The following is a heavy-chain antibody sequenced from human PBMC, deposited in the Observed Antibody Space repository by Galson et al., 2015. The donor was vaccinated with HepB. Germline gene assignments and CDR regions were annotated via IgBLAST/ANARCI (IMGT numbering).Heavy chain of an antibody. CDR3: PRDLATAAPTGGYYYYYYGMDV. V-gene: IGHV3-21*01. CDR1: GFTFSSYS. J-gene: IGHJ6*02. Sequence: SLRLSCAASGFTFSSYSMNWVRQAPGKGLEWVSSISSSSSYIYYADSVKGRFTISRDNAKNSLYLQMNSLRAEDTAVYYCPRDLATAAPTGGYYYYYYGMDVWGQGTTVTVSS. D-gene: IGHD6-13*01. CDR2: ISSSSSYI.